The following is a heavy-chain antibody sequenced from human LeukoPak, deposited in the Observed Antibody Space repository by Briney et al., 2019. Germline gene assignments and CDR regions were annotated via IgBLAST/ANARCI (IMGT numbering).Heavy chain of an antibody. V-gene: IGHV3-23*01. CDR2: ISGGGDGT. J-gene: IGHJ4*02. D-gene: IGHD3-10*01. CDR3: AKDLHGSGTYFDY. Sequence: GGSLRLSCAASGFTFSTYAMTWVRQAPGKGLEWASTISGGGDGTHYADSVKGRFTISRDNSKNTLYLQMSNLRADDTAVYYCAKDLHGSGTYFDYWGQGTLVPVSS. CDR1: GFTFSTYA.